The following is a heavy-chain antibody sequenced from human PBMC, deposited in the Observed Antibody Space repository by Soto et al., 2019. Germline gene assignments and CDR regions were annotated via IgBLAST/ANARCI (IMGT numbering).Heavy chain of an antibody. D-gene: IGHD3-22*01. CDR1: GGTFSSYA. Sequence: ASVKVSCKASGGTFSSYAISWVRQAPGQGLEWMGGIIPIFGTANYAQKFQGRVTITADESTSTAYMELSSLRSEDTAVYYCARGPPSDYYDSSGYYPPLDYWGQGTLVTVSS. J-gene: IGHJ4*02. CDR3: ARGPPSDYYDSSGYYPPLDY. CDR2: IIPIFGTA. V-gene: IGHV1-69*13.